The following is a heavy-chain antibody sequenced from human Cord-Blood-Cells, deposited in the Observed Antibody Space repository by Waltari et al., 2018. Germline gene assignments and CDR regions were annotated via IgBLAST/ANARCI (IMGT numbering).Heavy chain of an antibody. CDR1: GYSISSSNW. CDR3: ATRDGEGAFYI. D-gene: IGHD7-27*01. Sequence: QVQLQESGPGLVKPSDTLSLTCAVSGYSISSSNWWGWIRQPPGKGLEWIGYRYYSGSTDYNPPHKSRVTMAVDASKNQFSLKLSSVTAVDTAVYYCATRDGEGAFYIWGQGTMVTVSS. V-gene: IGHV4-28*01. CDR2: RYYSGST. J-gene: IGHJ3*02.